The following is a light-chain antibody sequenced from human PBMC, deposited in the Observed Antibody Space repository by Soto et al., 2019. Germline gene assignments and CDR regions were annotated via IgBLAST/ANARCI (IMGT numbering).Light chain of an antibody. CDR2: GAS. CDR1: QSVSSSY. V-gene: IGKV3-20*01. CDR3: QQYGSSRT. Sequence: EIVLTQSPGTLSLSPVERATPSCRASQSVSSSYLAWYQQKPGQAPRLLIYGASSRATGIPDRFSGSGSGTDFTLTISRLEPEDFAVYYCQQYGSSRTFGQGTKVDIK. J-gene: IGKJ1*01.